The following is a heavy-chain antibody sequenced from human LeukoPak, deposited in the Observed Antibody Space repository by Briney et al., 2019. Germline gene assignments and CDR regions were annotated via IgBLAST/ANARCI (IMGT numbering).Heavy chain of an antibody. D-gene: IGHD6-19*01. Sequence: GGSLRLSCAASVFTFSSYSMHWVRQAPGKGLEWVAVISYDGSNKYYADSVKGRFTISRDNSKNTLYLQMNSLRAEDTAVYYCARDHSGWYYYGMDVWGQGTTVTVSS. CDR3: ARDHSGWYYYGMDV. CDR2: ISYDGSNK. CDR1: VFTFSSYS. J-gene: IGHJ6*02. V-gene: IGHV3-30-3*01.